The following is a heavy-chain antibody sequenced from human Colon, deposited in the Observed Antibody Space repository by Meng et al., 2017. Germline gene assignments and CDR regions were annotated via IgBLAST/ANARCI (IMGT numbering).Heavy chain of an antibody. CDR1: GGSINSSDW. Sequence: QVQLQESGPGLVKPSGTLSLPCDVSGGSINSSDWWSWVRQPPGKGLEWIAEIFHSGSTNYKSSLKSRATISVDRSKNQFSLKLNSVTAADTAVYYCAAIFGLGPGYWGQGTLVTVSS. J-gene: IGHJ4*02. D-gene: IGHD3-3*01. V-gene: IGHV4-4*02. CDR2: IFHSGST. CDR3: AAIFGLGPGY.